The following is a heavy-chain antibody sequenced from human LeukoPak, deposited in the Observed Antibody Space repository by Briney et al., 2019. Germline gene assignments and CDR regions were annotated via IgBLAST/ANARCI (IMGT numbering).Heavy chain of an antibody. Sequence: PGGSLRLSCAASGFTVSSNYMSWVRQAPGKGLEWVSVIYSGGSTYYADSVKGRFTISRDNSKNTLYLQMNSPRAEDTVVYYCARTSIDYYYDSSGYYLDYWGQGTLVTVSS. CDR3: ARTSIDYYYDSSGYYLDY. CDR2: IYSGGST. J-gene: IGHJ4*02. CDR1: GFTVSSNY. V-gene: IGHV3-53*01. D-gene: IGHD3-22*01.